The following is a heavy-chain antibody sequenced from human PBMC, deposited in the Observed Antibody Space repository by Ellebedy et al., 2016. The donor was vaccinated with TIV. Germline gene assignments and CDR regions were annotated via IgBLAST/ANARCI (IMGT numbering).Heavy chain of an antibody. Sequence: SETLSLXXTVSGGSISSYYYNYFRQPPGKALEWIGYIYSIGSTNYNPSLKSRVTISIDTSKNQFSLKLNSVTAADTAVYYCATNKGGNHGAFDIWGQGTMVTVSS. V-gene: IGHV4-59*13. CDR3: ATNKGGNHGAFDI. CDR2: IYSIGST. D-gene: IGHD4-23*01. CDR1: GGSISSYY. J-gene: IGHJ3*02.